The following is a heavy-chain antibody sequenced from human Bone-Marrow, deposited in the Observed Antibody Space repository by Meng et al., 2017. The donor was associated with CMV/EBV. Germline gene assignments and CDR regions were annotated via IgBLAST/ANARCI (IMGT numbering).Heavy chain of an antibody. V-gene: IGHV3-21*04. CDR1: GFTFSSYS. CDR3: AKDKGMDV. CDR2: ISSSSSYI. Sequence: GESLKISCAASGFTFSSYSMNWVRQAPGKGLEWVSSISSSSSYIYYADSVKGRFTISRDNAKNTLYLQMNSLRAEDTAVYYCAKDKGMDVWGQGTTVTVSS. J-gene: IGHJ6*02.